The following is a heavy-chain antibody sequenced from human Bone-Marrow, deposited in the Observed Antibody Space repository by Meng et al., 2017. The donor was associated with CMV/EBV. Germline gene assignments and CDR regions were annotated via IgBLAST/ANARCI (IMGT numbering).Heavy chain of an antibody. CDR3: MRGFWGP. CDR1: GFTFGDYA. V-gene: IGHV3-7*01. CDR2: IKQDGSEK. Sequence: GESLKISCTASGFTFGDYAMSWVRQAPGKGLEWVANIKQDGSEKYYVDSVKGRFTISRDNAKNSLYLQMNSLRAEDTAVYYCMRGFWGPWGQGTLVTVSS. J-gene: IGHJ5*02. D-gene: IGHD3-16*01.